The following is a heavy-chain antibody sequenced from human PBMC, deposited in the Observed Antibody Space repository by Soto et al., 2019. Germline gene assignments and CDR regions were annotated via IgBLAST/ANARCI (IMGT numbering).Heavy chain of an antibody. D-gene: IGHD3-9*01. Sequence: AGGSLRLSCAASGFAFSSYGMHWVRQAPGKGLEWVAVIWYDGSNKYYADSVKGRFTISRDNSKNTLYLQMNSLRAEDTAVYYCARESPPDYDILTGLTGTYGMDVWGQGTTVTVSS. CDR2: IWYDGSNK. V-gene: IGHV3-33*01. CDR3: ARESPPDYDILTGLTGTYGMDV. CDR1: GFAFSSYG. J-gene: IGHJ6*02.